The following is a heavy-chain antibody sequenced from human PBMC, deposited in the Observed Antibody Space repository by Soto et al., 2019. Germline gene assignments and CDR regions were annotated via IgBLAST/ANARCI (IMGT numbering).Heavy chain of an antibody. CDR2: IYSGGST. D-gene: IGHD5-18*01. V-gene: IGHV3-66*01. CDR3: ASVDTAMVTSGNFDY. Sequence: GGSLRLSCAASGFTVSSNYMSWVRQAPGKGLEWVSVIYSGGSTYYADSVKGRFTISRDNSKNTLYLQMNSLRAEDTAVYYCASVDTAMVTSGNFDYWGQGTLVTVS. CDR1: GFTVSSNY. J-gene: IGHJ4*02.